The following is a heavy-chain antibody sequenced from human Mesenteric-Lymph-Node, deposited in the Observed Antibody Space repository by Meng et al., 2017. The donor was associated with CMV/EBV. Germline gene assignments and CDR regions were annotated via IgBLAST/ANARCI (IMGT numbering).Heavy chain of an antibody. V-gene: IGHV3-21*01. D-gene: IGHD5-12*01. CDR3: VRGFGCGYE. CDR2: ISSSSSYI. J-gene: IGHJ4*02. Sequence: GESLKISCAASGFTFSSYSMNWVRQAPGKGLEWVSSISSSSSYIYYADPVKGRFTISRDNPKSSLFLQMNSLRVEDTAVYYCVRGFGCGYEWGRGTLVTVSS. CDR1: GFTFSSYS.